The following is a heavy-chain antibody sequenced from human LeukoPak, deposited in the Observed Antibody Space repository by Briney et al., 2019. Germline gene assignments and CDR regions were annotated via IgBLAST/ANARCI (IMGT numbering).Heavy chain of an antibody. J-gene: IGHJ6*04. CDR1: GFTFSSYG. Sequence: GGSLRLSCAASGFTFSSYGMHWVRQAPGKGLEWVAVIWYDGSNKYYADSVKGRFTISRDNSKNTLYLQMNSLRAEDTAVYYCGRGGASIAAAPVGYGRDVGGKGPRVPVS. D-gene: IGHD6-13*01. V-gene: IGHV3-33*01. CDR3: GRGGASIAAAPVGYGRDV. CDR2: IWYDGSNK.